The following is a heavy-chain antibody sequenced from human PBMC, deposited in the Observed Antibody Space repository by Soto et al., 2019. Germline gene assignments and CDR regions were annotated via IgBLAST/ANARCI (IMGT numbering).Heavy chain of an antibody. V-gene: IGHV4-39*07. CDR2: IYYSGST. Sequence: SETLSLTCTVSGGSISSSSYYWGWIRQPPGKRLEWIGSIYYSGSTHYNHSIKSRVTISIDTSKNQFSLMLSSVTAADTSVYYCAIVPICSGGSCYYALNYYYMVVWGKGTTVTVS. J-gene: IGHJ6*03. D-gene: IGHD2-15*01. CDR1: GGSISSSSYY. CDR3: AIVPICSGGSCYYALNYYYMVV.